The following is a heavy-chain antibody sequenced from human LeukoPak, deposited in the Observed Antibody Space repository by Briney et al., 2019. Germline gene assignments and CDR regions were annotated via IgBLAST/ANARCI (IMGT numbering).Heavy chain of an antibody. CDR2: ISGSGGST. V-gene: IGHV3-23*01. Sequence: PGGSLRLPCAASGFTFSSYAMSWVRQAPGKGLEWVSAISGSGGSTYYADSVKGRFTISRDNSKNTLYLQMNSLRAEDTSVYYCAKGVDYYDSSGYPLYYMDVWGKGTTVTVSS. CDR1: GFTFSSYA. CDR3: AKGVDYYDSSGYPLYYMDV. D-gene: IGHD3-22*01. J-gene: IGHJ6*03.